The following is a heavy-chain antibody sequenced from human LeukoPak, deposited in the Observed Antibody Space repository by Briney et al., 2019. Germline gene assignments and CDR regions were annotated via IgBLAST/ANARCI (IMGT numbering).Heavy chain of an antibody. CDR3: ARDKYCSSTSCYVYLFDY. V-gene: IGHV3-48*01. Sequence: PGGSLRLSCAASGFTFSSYSMNWVRQAPGKGLEWVSYISSSSSTIYYADSVKGRFTISRDNAKNSLYLQMNSLRAEDTAVYYCARDKYCSSTSCYVYLFDYWGQGTLVTVSS. D-gene: IGHD2-2*01. J-gene: IGHJ4*02. CDR1: GFTFSSYS. CDR2: ISSSSSTI.